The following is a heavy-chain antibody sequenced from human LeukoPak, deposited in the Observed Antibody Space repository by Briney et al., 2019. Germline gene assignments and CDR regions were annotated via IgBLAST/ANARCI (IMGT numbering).Heavy chain of an antibody. CDR3: ARGELGPRWFDP. D-gene: IGHD1-26*01. CDR1: GFTVSSNY. CDR2: IYSGGST. Sequence: GGSLRLSCAASGFTVSSNYMSWVRQAPGKGLEWVSVIYSGGSTYYADSVKGRFTISRDNSKNTLYLQMNSLRAEDTAVYYCARGELGPRWFDPWGQGTLVTVSS. V-gene: IGHV3-53*01. J-gene: IGHJ5*02.